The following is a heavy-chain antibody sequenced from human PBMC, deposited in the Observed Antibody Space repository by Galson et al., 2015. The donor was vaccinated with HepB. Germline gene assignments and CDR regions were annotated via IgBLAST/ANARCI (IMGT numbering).Heavy chain of an antibody. CDR1: GYSFTSYT. V-gene: IGHV1-3*01. Sequence: SVKVSCKASGYSFTSYTIHWVRQAPRQRPEWMGLINAGGGKTRTSRKVQGRIIITRDTSASTAYMELSSLRSEDTAVYYCARSHYDLLTGWVRDRFDPWGQGTLVTVSS. CDR3: ARSHYDLLTGWVRDRFDP. J-gene: IGHJ5*02. CDR2: INAGGGKT. D-gene: IGHD3/OR15-3a*01.